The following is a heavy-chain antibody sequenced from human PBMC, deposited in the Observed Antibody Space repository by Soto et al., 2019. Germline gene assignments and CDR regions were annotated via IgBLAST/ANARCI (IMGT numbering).Heavy chain of an antibody. Sequence: GGSLRLSCAASGFTFSSYEMNWVRQAPGKGLEWVSYISSSGSTIYYADSVKGRFTISRDNAKNSLYLQMNSLRAEDTAVYYCARKKTYDILTGYYSYYFDYWGQGTLVTVSS. CDR2: ISSSGSTI. J-gene: IGHJ4*02. V-gene: IGHV3-48*03. CDR3: ARKKTYDILTGYYSYYFDY. D-gene: IGHD3-9*01. CDR1: GFTFSSYE.